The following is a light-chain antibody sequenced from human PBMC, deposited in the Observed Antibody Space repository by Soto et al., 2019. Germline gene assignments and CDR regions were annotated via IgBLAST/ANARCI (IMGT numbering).Light chain of an antibody. V-gene: IGKV3-15*01. J-gene: IGKJ4*01. Sequence: ETVMTQSPATLSVSPGERATLPCRASQSISTDFAWYQQKPGQAPRLLIYGASTRATGIPARFSGSGSGTDFTLTISSLQSEDFAVYYCQQYNNRPLTFGGGTKVDIK. CDR3: QQYNNRPLT. CDR1: QSISTD. CDR2: GAS.